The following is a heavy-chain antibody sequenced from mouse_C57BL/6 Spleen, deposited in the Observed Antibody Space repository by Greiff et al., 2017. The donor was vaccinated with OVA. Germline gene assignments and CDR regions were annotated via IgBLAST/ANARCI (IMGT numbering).Heavy chain of an antibody. Sequence: AQLQQSGAELVKPGASVKISCKASGYAFSSYWMNWVKQRPGKGLEWIGQIYPGDGDTNYNGKFKGKATLTADKSSSTAYMQLSSLTSEDSAVYFCARSFYDYDGAWFAYWGQGTLVTVSA. CDR3: ARSFYDYDGAWFAY. V-gene: IGHV1-80*01. CDR1: GYAFSSYW. D-gene: IGHD2-4*01. J-gene: IGHJ3*01. CDR2: IYPGDGDT.